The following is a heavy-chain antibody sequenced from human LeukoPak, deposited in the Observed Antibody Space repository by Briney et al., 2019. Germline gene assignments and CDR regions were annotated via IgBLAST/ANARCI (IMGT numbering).Heavy chain of an antibody. V-gene: IGHV3-30*04. D-gene: IGHD4-11*01. CDR1: GFTFSSYA. CDR2: ISYDGSNK. J-gene: IGHJ4*02. Sequence: GRSLRLSCAASGFTFSSYAMHWVRQAPGKGLEWVAVISYDGSNKYYADSVKGRFTFSRDNSKNTLYLQMNSLRAEDTAVYYCARDRRTLHGAADYWGQGTLVTVSS. CDR3: ARDRRTLHGAADY.